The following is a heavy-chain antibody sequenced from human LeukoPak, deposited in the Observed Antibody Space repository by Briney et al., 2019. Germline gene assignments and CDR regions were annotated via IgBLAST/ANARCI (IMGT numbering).Heavy chain of an antibody. CDR2: INQDGSEK. Sequence: PCGSPRLSCAASGFTFSSYWMSWVRQAPGQGLEWVANINQDGSEKYYVDSVKGRFTISRDNAKNSLYLQMNSLRAEDTAVYYCARDTVDAYCYYSMDVWGKGTTVTVSS. CDR3: ARDTVDAYCYYSMDV. CDR1: GFTFSSYW. D-gene: IGHD5-12*01. J-gene: IGHJ6*03. V-gene: IGHV3-7*01.